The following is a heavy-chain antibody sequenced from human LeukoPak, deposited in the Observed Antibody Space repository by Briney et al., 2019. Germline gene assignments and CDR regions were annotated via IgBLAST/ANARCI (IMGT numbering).Heavy chain of an antibody. CDR1: GFTFSSYA. CDR3: AKGYSYGVSGFDY. Sequence: PGGSLRLSCAASGFTFSSYAMSWVRQAPGKGLEWVSAISGSGGSTYYADSVKGRFTISRDNSRNTLYLQMNSLRAEDTAVYYCAKGYSYGVSGFDYWGQGTLVTVSS. D-gene: IGHD5-18*01. CDR2: ISGSGGST. J-gene: IGHJ4*02. V-gene: IGHV3-23*01.